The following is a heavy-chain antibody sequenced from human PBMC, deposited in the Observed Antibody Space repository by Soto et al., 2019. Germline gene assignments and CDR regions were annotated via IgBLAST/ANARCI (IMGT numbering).Heavy chain of an antibody. CDR3: ARGPRVVVPAAMRYGMDV. CDR1: GYTFTSYG. CDR2: ISAYNGNT. D-gene: IGHD2-2*01. Sequence: ASVKVSCKASGYTFTSYGISWVRQAPGQGLEWMGWISAYNGNTNYAQKLQGRVTMTTDTSTSTAYMELRSLRSDDTAVYYCARGPRVVVPAAMRYGMDVWGQGTTVTVSS. J-gene: IGHJ6*02. V-gene: IGHV1-18*01.